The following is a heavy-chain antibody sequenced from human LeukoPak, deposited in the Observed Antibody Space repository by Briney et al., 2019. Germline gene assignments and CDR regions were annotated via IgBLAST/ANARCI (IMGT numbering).Heavy chain of an antibody. CDR3: AREGRGTVWD. Sequence: ASVKVSCKASGGTFSSYAISWVRQAPGQGLEWMGGIIPIFGTANYAQKFQGRVTITTDESTSTAYMELSSLRSEDTAVYYCAREGRGTVWDWGQGTLVTVSS. CDR2: IIPIFGTA. V-gene: IGHV1-69*05. D-gene: IGHD3-16*01. CDR1: GGTFSSYA. J-gene: IGHJ4*02.